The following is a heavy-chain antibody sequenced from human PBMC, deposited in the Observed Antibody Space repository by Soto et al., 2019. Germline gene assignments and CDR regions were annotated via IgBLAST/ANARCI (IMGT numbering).Heavy chain of an antibody. CDR3: ARLAYSSRGGQFFDY. Sequence: QVQLQESGPGLVEPSQTLSLTCNVSGDSISSGGYHWSWIRQHPGKGLEWIVYIYYSGDTYYNPSLKSRFAISVHTSKKQFALNLSSATAADTADYYSARLAYSSRGGQFFDYWGQGVLVTVSS. J-gene: IGHJ4*02. V-gene: IGHV4-31*03. CDR1: GDSISSGGYH. D-gene: IGHD6-13*01. CDR2: IYYSGDT.